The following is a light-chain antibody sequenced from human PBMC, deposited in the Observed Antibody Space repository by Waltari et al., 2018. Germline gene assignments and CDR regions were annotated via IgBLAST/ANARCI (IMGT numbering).Light chain of an antibody. J-gene: IGLJ3*02. CDR2: DVS. V-gene: IGLV2-14*01. CDR1: RSAVGFYNY. Sequence: QSALTPPASVSGSPGQSITISCTGTRSAVGFYNYLPCYHQHPGKAPKLIIYDVSARPSGVSDRFSGAKSGNTASLTISGLQAEDEADYYCNSYAGSSSWVFGGGTKLTVL. CDR3: NSYAGSSSWV.